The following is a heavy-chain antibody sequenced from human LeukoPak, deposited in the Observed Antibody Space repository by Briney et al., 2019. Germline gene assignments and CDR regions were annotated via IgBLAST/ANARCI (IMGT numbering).Heavy chain of an antibody. CDR1: GFTFSFYA. Sequence: QPGGSLRLSCEASGFTFSFYAMNWVRQAPGKGLEWVSTISGSAGSTNYANSVKGRFTISRDNSKNTLYLQMNSLRAEDTAVYYCNRGAAAGICYFYGMAVWGQGTTVTVSS. V-gene: IGHV3-23*01. D-gene: IGHD6-13*01. CDR2: ISGSAGST. CDR3: NRGAAAGICYFYGMAV. J-gene: IGHJ6*02.